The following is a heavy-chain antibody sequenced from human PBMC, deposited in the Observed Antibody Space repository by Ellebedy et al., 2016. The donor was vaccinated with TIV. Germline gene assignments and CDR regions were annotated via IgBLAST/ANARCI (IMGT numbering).Heavy chain of an antibody. Sequence: MPSETLSLTCTVSGGSINGSNYYWGWIRQLPGKGLEWIGELNLGGTTNYNPSLKSRVTISVDTSKNQFSLKLNSVTAADTAVYYCAKWTVGYCSSASCYTGDYWGQGTLVTVSS. CDR2: LNLGGTT. CDR3: AKWTVGYCSSASCYTGDY. CDR1: GGSINGSNYY. J-gene: IGHJ4*02. V-gene: IGHV4-39*07. D-gene: IGHD2-2*02.